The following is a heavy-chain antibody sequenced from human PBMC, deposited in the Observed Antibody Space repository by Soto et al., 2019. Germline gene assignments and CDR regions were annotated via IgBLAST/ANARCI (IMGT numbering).Heavy chain of an antibody. V-gene: IGHV4-30-2*01. CDR2: IYHSGST. CDR3: ARGMTTVTTFGY. CDR1: GGSISSGGYS. J-gene: IGHJ4*02. Sequence: QLQLQESGSGLVKPSQTLSLTCAVSGGSISSGGYSCNWIRQPPGKGLEWIGYIYHSGSTYYNPSLKGRVTISVDRSKNQFSLKLSSVTAADTAVYYFARGMTTVTTFGYWGQGTLVTVSS. D-gene: IGHD4-17*01.